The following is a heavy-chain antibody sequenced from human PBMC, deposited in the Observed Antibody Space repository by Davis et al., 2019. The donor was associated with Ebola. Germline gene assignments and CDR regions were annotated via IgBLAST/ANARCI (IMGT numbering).Heavy chain of an antibody. CDR2: ISGSGGST. CDR3: AKDCTEWELDAFDY. Sequence: PSETLSLTCAASGFTFSSYAMSWVRQAPGKGLEWVSAISGSGGSTYYADSVKGRFTISRDNSKNTLYLQMNSLRAEDTAVYYCAKDCTEWELDAFDYWGQGTLVTVSS. D-gene: IGHD1-26*01. J-gene: IGHJ4*02. V-gene: IGHV3-23*01. CDR1: GFTFSSYA.